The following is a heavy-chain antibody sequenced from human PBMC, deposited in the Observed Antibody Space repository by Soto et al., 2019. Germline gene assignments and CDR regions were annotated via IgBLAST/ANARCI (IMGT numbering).Heavy chain of an antibody. Sequence: GGSLRLSCAASGFTFSSYGMHWVRQAPGKGLEWVAVIWYDGSNKYYADSVKGRFTISRDNSKNTLYLQMNSLRAEDTAVYYCARVPFPAGGHWNDEDYWGQGTLVTVSS. CDR2: IWYDGSNK. CDR3: ARVPFPAGGHWNDEDY. D-gene: IGHD1-1*01. CDR1: GFTFSSYG. V-gene: IGHV3-33*01. J-gene: IGHJ4*02.